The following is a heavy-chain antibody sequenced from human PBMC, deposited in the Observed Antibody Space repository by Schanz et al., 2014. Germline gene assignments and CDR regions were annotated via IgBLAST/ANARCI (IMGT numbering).Heavy chain of an antibody. CDR1: GFTFRDYY. CDR2: IWYDGSNK. D-gene: IGHD2-2*01. Sequence: QVQLVESGGGLVKPGGSLRLSCAASGFTFRDYYMSWIRQAPGKGLEWVAVIWYDGSNKYYADSVKGRFTISRDNSKNTLYLQMNSLRAEDTAVYYCAKDLLYGAPMPLNHLDYWGQGTLVTVSS. CDR3: AKDLLYGAPMPLNHLDY. V-gene: IGHV3-30-3*01. J-gene: IGHJ4*02.